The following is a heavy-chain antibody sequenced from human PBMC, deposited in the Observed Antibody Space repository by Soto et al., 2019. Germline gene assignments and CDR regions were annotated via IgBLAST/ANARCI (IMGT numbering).Heavy chain of an antibody. CDR2: IIPILGIA. J-gene: IGHJ4*02. CDR3: ARKEGGYDGYFEY. D-gene: IGHD5-12*01. V-gene: IGHV1-69*02. Sequence: QVQLVQSGAEVKKPGSSVKVSCKASGGTFSSYTISWVRQAPGQGLEWMGRIIPILGIANYAQKFQGRVTITADKSTSTAYMELSRLRSEDTAVYYCARKEGGYDGYFEYWGQGTLVTVSS. CDR1: GGTFSSYT.